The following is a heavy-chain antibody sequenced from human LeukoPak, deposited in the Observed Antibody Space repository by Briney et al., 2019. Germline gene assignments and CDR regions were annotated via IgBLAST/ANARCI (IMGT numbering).Heavy chain of an antibody. CDR2: INAGNGNT. CDR1: GYTFTSYA. Sequence: ASVKVSCKAPGYTFTSYAMHWVRQAPGQRLEWMGWINAGNGNTKYSQKFQGRVTITRDTSASTAYMELSSLRSEDTAVYYCARVGIVVVPAAMLDYWGQGTLVTVSS. CDR3: ARVGIVVVPAAMLDY. D-gene: IGHD2-2*01. J-gene: IGHJ4*02. V-gene: IGHV1-3*01.